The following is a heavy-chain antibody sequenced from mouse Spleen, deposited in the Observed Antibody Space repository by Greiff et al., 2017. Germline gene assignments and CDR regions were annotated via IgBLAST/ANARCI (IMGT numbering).Heavy chain of an antibody. V-gene: IGHV5-16*01. CDR1: GFTFSDYY. CDR3: ARVYGNYRGFDY. CDR2: INYDGSST. D-gene: IGHD2-10*02. J-gene: IGHJ2*01. Sequence: EVHLVESEGGLVQPGSSMKLSCTASGFTFSDYYMAWVRQVPEKGLEWVANINYDGSSTYYLDSLKSRFIISRDNAKNILYLQMSSLKSEDTATYYCARVYGNYRGFDYWGQGTTLTVSS.